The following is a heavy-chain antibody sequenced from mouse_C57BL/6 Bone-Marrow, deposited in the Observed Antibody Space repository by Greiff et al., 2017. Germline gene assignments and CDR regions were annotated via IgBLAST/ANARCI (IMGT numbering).Heavy chain of an antibody. Sequence: VQLQQSGAELVRPGASVKLSCTASGFNIKDDYMHWVKQRPEQGLEWIGWIDPGNGDTEYASKFSGKATIAADTSSNSAYLQHSRLTSEDTAVYCCTGALDDWGQGTSVTDSS. CDR3: TGALDD. CDR1: GFNIKDDY. CDR2: IDPGNGDT. V-gene: IGHV14-4*01. J-gene: IGHJ4*01.